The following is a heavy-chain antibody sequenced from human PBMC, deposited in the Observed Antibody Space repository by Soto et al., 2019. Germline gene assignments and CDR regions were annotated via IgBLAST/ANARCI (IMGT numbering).Heavy chain of an antibody. J-gene: IGHJ4*02. V-gene: IGHV1-69*13. Sequence: GASVKVSCKASGGTFSSYAISWVRQAPGQGLEWMGGIIPIFGTANYAQKFQGRVTITADESTSTAYMELSSLRSEDTAVYYCARVSSGWYLGIDYRGQGTLVTVSS. CDR2: IIPIFGTA. CDR3: ARVSSGWYLGIDY. D-gene: IGHD6-19*01. CDR1: GGTFSSYA.